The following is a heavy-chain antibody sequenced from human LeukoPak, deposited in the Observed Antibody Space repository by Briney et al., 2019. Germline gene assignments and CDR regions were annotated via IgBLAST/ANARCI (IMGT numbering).Heavy chain of an antibody. Sequence: PGGSLRLSCAASGFTFDDYAMHWVRHAPGKGLEWVSGISWNSGSIGYADSVKGRFTISRDNAKNSLYLQMNSLRAEDTALYYCAKEYCSGSYLGGYFDYWGQGTLVTVSS. CDR2: ISWNSGSI. CDR3: AKEYCSGSYLGGYFDY. J-gene: IGHJ4*02. D-gene: IGHD3-10*01. CDR1: GFTFDDYA. V-gene: IGHV3-9*01.